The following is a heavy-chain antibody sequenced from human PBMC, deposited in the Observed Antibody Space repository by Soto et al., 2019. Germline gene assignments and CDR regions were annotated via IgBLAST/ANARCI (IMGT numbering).Heavy chain of an antibody. V-gene: IGHV4-4*02. CDR3: ARVPDY. D-gene: IGHD2-2*01. CDR2: IYHSGST. Sequence: SETLSLTCAVSGGSISDTNCWTWIRQTPGKGLEWIGEIYHSGSTTYSPSLRSRVTISIDRSNNQFSLKLSSVTAADTAVYYCARVPDYWGQGILVTVSS. CDR1: GGSISDTNC. J-gene: IGHJ4*02.